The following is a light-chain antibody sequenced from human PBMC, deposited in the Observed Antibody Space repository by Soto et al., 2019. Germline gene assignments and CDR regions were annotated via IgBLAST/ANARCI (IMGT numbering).Light chain of an antibody. CDR2: QVS. V-gene: IGKV2-30*01. CDR1: QSLAYVDGNTY. CDR3: MQGTHWPPYT. J-gene: IGKJ2*01. Sequence: DVVMTQSPLSLPVTLGQPASISCRSSQSLAYVDGNTYLNWFQQRPGQSPRRLIYQVSNRDSGVPDRFSGSGSGTDFILKISRVEADDVGVYYCMQGTHWPPYTFGQGTKLEIK.